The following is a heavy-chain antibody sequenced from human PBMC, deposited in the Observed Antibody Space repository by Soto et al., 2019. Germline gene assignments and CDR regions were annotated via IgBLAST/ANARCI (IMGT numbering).Heavy chain of an antibody. CDR2: IRSKAESDTT. Sequence: EVQLVESGGDLVQPGGSLRLSCAASGFTFSNSYMNWVRQAPGKGLEWVGRIRSKAESDTTEYAASVRGRFTISSDDSKSLLILQVNSLRTEEWAVYHCCDCANPNVDCWGRGTLVNVSS. J-gene: IGHJ4*02. CDR1: GFTFSNSY. D-gene: IGHD2-21*01. V-gene: IGHV3-72*01. CDR3: CDCANPNVDC.